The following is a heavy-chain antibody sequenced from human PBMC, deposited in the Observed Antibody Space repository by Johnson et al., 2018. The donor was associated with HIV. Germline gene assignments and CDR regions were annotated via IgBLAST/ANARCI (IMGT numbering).Heavy chain of an antibody. CDR2: IYSGGST. CDR1: GFTVSSNY. J-gene: IGHJ3*02. V-gene: IGHV3-53*01. D-gene: IGHD6-19*01. CDR3: ARDGYSSGWYGNDAFDI. Sequence: VQLVESGGGLIQPGGSLRLSCAASGFTVSSNYMSWVRQAPGKGLEWVSVIYSGGSTYYADSVKGRFTISRDNARTSLYLQMNSLRAEDTAVYYCARDGYSSGWYGNDAFDIWGQGTMVTVSS.